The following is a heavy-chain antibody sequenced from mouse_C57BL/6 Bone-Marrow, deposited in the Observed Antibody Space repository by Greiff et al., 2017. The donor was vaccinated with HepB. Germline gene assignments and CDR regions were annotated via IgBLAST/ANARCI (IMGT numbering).Heavy chain of an antibody. CDR3: ARSLITTVVATRAWFAY. CDR2: INPSNGGT. V-gene: IGHV1-53*01. Sequence: VKLKQSGTELVKPGASVKLSCKASGYTFTSYWMHWVKQRPGQGLEWIGNINPSNGGTNYNEKFKSKATLTVDKSSSTAYMQLSSLTSEDSAVYYGARSLITTVVATRAWFAYWGQGTLVTVSA. D-gene: IGHD1-1*01. J-gene: IGHJ3*01. CDR1: GYTFTSYW.